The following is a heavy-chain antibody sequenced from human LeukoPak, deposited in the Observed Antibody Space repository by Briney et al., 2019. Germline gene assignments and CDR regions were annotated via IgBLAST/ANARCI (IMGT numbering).Heavy chain of an antibody. D-gene: IGHD6-6*01. J-gene: IGHJ5*02. CDR1: GGSIGSTRYY. Sequence: SETLSLTCTVSGGSIGSTRYYWGWIRQPPGKGLEWIGSIYYSGSTYYNPSLKSRVTISVDTSKNQFSLKLSSVTAADTAVYYCASGRPVDPWGQGTLVTVSS. CDR3: ASGRPVDP. V-gene: IGHV4-39*01. CDR2: IYYSGST.